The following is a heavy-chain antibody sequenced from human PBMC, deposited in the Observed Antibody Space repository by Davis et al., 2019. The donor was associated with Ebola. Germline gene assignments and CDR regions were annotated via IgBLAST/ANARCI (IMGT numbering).Heavy chain of an antibody. CDR2: IIPSGYNT. Sequence: GGSLRLSCAASGFTFRSYAMIWVRQAPGKGLDWVSGIIPSGYNTYYADSVKGRFTISRDNSKNTLNLQMDSLRVEDTAVYYCATYGYYYNTTGFYDFLDYWGQGTVVTVSS. CDR1: GFTFRSYA. CDR3: ATYGYYYNTTGFYDFLDY. D-gene: IGHD3-22*01. V-gene: IGHV3-23*01. J-gene: IGHJ4*02.